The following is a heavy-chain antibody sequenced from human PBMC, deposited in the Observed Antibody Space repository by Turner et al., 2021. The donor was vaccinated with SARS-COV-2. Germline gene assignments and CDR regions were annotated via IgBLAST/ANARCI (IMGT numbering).Heavy chain of an antibody. CDR3: ARDLGGLRFDY. Sequence: EVQLVESGGRLIQPGGSLRLSLAASGFTVSSNYMSWVRQAPGKGLEWVSVIYSGGSTFYADSVKGRFTISRDNSKNTLYLQMNSLRAEDTAVYYCARDLGGLRFDYWGQGTLVTVSS. CDR1: GFTVSSNY. J-gene: IGHJ4*02. D-gene: IGHD2-15*01. CDR2: IYSGGST. V-gene: IGHV3-53*01.